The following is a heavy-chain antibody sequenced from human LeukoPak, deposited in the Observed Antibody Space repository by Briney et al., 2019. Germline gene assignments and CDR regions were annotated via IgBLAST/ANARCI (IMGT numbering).Heavy chain of an antibody. V-gene: IGHV3-53*01. Sequence: GGSLRLSCAASGCLVSDNYMHWLRQAPGKGLEWVSVLYTGGSTYYADSGKGRFTISRDNSKNTLYLQMNSMRVEDTAVYYCARDHWNYHAFDYWGQGTLVTVSS. CDR2: LYTGGST. J-gene: IGHJ4*02. CDR1: GCLVSDNY. CDR3: ARDHWNYHAFDY. D-gene: IGHD1-7*01.